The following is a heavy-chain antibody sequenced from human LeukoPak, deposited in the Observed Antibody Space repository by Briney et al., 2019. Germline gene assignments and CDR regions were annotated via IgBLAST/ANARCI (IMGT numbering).Heavy chain of an antibody. Sequence: ASVKVSCKASGYTFTGYYMHWVWQAPGQGLEWMGWINPNSGGTNYAQKFQGRVTMTRDTSISTAYMELSRLRSDDTAVYYCARAPVRWLQLGQYYYMDVWGKGTTDTVSS. CDR3: ARAPVRWLQLGQYYYMDV. J-gene: IGHJ6*03. V-gene: IGHV1-2*02. CDR2: INPNSGGT. D-gene: IGHD5-24*01. CDR1: GYTFTGYY.